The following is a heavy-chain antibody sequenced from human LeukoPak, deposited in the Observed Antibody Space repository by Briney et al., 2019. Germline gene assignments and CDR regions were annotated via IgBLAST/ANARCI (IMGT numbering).Heavy chain of an antibody. J-gene: IGHJ4*02. CDR2: IKQDGSEK. D-gene: IGHD3-10*01. V-gene: IGHV3-7*01. CDR3: ARGPHYGSGSLIIYYFDY. Sequence: PGGSLRLSCAASGFTFSSYWMSWVRQAPGKGLEWVANIKQDGSEKYYVDSMKGRFTISRDNAKNSLYLQMNSLRAEDTAVYYCARGPHYGSGSLIIYYFDYWGQGTLVTVSS. CDR1: GFTFSSYW.